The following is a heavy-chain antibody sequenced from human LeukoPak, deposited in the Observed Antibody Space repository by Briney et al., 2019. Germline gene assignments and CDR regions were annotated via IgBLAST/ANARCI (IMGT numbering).Heavy chain of an antibody. CDR1: GGSINISNYY. Sequence: SETLSLTCTVSGGSINISNYYWGWIRQPPGRGLEWIESISYSGTYYNPSLKSRLTISVDTSKNHFSLNLRSVTTADTAVYYCARRPSDPVGAIDYWGQGTPVTVSS. D-gene: IGHD1-26*01. J-gene: IGHJ4*02. V-gene: IGHV4-39*01. CDR3: ARRPSDPVGAIDY. CDR2: ISYSGT.